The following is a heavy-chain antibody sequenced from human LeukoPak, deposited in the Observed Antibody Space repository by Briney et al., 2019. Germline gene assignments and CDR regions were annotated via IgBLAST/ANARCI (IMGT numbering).Heavy chain of an antibody. CDR1: GGSISSSSYY. CDR2: IYYSGST. Sequence: SETLSLTCTVSGGSISSSSYYWGWIRQPPGKGLEWIGSIYYSGSTYYNPSLKSRVTISVDTSKNQFSLKLSSVTAADTAVYYCAREGARGSGSRNWFDPWGQGTLVTVSS. J-gene: IGHJ5*02. V-gene: IGHV4-39*07. D-gene: IGHD3-10*01. CDR3: AREGARGSGSRNWFDP.